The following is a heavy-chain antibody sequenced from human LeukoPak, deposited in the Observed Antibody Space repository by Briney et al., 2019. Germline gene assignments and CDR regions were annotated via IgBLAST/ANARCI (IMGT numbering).Heavy chain of an antibody. CDR3: ARDLGSCSGGSCYSYYYYYAMDV. J-gene: IGHJ6*02. CDR2: ISSSSSYI. Sequence: PGGSLRLSCAASGFTFSSYSMNWVRQAPGKGREWVSSISSSSSYIYYTDSVKGRFTISRDNAKNSLYLQMNSLRAEDTAVYYCARDLGSCSGGSCYSYYYYYAMDVWGQGTTVTVSS. CDR1: GFTFSSYS. D-gene: IGHD2-15*01. V-gene: IGHV3-21*01.